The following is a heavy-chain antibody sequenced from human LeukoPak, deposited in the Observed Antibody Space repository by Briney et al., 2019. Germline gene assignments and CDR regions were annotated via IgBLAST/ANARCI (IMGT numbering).Heavy chain of an antibody. Sequence: PGGSLRLSCAASGFTVSSNYMSWVRQAPGKGLEWVSVIYSGGSTYYADSVKGRFTISRDNSKNTLYLQMNSLRAEDTAVYYCARYTLDSSTMTLSLSYWGQGTLVTVSS. J-gene: IGHJ4*02. D-gene: IGHD3-22*01. V-gene: IGHV3-66*02. CDR3: ARYTLDSSTMTLSLSY. CDR1: GFTVSSNY. CDR2: IYSGGST.